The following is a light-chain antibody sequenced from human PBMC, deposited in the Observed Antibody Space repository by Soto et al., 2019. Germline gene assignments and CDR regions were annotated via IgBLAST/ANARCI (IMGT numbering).Light chain of an antibody. CDR1: QSVRSSF. J-gene: IGKJ2*01. CDR3: QQYGGSLPYT. V-gene: IGKV3-20*01. Sequence: EIVLTQSPGTLSLSPGERATLSCRASQSVRSSFVAWYQQTPGQAPRLLIYGASNRATGIPDRFSGRGSGTDFTLTISRLEPEDFAVYYCQQYGGSLPYTFGQGTKLEI. CDR2: GAS.